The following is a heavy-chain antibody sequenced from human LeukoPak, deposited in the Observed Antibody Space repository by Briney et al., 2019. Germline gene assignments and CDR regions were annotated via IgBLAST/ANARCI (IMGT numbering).Heavy chain of an antibody. Sequence: SETLSLTCTVSGGSISSGGYYWSWIRQHPGKGLEWIGYIYYSGSTYYNPSLKSRVTISVDTSKNQFSLKLSSVTAADTAVYYCALGRIYCSGGSCYWSGAFGIWGQGTMVTVSS. V-gene: IGHV4-31*03. CDR2: IYYSGST. CDR1: GGSISSGGYY. D-gene: IGHD2-15*01. CDR3: ALGRIYCSGGSCYWSGAFGI. J-gene: IGHJ3*02.